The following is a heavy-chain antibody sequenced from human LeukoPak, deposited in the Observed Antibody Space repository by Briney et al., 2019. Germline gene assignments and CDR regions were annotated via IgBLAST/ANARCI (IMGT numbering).Heavy chain of an antibody. CDR1: GFTFDNYA. CDR2: ISYDASNK. J-gene: IGHJ3*02. V-gene: IGHV3-30-3*02. D-gene: IGHD6-19*01. Sequence: LPGGSLRLSCAASGFTFDNYAMHWVRQAPGKGLEWVAVISYDASNKYYADSVKGRFTISRDNSKNTLYLQMNSLRAEDTAVYYCAKRGIAVAGQRAFDIWGQGTMVTVSS. CDR3: AKRGIAVAGQRAFDI.